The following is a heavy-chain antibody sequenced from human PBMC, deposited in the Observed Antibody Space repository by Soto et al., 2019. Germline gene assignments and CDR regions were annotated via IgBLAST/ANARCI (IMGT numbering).Heavy chain of an antibody. CDR2: IYSGGST. CDR3: AKTTTTLSYYYYYMDV. V-gene: IGHV3-66*01. CDR1: GFTVSSNY. J-gene: IGHJ6*03. Sequence: LRLSCAASGFTVSSNYMSWVRQAPGKGLEWVSVIYSGGSTYYADSVKGRFTISRDNSKNTLYLQMNSLRAEDTAVYYCAKTTTTLSYYYYYMDVWGKGTTVTVSS. D-gene: IGHD1-1*01.